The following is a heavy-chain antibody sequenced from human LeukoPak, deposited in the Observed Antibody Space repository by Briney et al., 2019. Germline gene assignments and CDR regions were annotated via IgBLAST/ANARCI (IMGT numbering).Heavy chain of an antibody. CDR1: GYTFSNFY. V-gene: IGHV1-46*01. J-gene: IGHJ4*02. Sequence: GASVKVSCKASGYTFSNFYVHWVRQAPGQGLEWMGILNPGGLSTRYAQKFQDRLTVTRDTSTSTAYMELSSLNFDGTAVYFCARGVSGNSPMNLWGQGTLVTVSS. CDR2: LNPGGLST. D-gene: IGHD6-19*01. CDR3: ARGVSGNSPMNL.